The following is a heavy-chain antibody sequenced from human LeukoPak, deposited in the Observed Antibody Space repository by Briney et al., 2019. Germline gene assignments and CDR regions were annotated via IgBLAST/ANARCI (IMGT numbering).Heavy chain of an antibody. CDR2: INKDATAK. CDR1: GFAFSSSW. V-gene: IGHV3-7*03. J-gene: IGHJ4*02. D-gene: IGHD3-10*01. CDR3: AREDWFHFDY. Sequence: GVSLRLSCAASGFAFSSSWMSWVRQAPGKGLEWVANINKDATAKYYVDSVKGRFTISRDNAKNSLYLQMNGLRAEDTAVYYCAREDWFHFDYWGQGTLVTVSS.